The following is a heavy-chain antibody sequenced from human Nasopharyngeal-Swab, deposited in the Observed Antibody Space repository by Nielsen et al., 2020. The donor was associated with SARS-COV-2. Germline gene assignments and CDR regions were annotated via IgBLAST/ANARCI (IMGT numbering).Heavy chain of an antibody. CDR3: ARDATGDEYFDY. CDR1: GYTFTSYH. V-gene: IGHV1-46*01. Sequence: ASVKVSCKASGYTFTSYHMYWVRQAPGQGLEGMGIINPSGGSATYAQRFQGKITMTWDTSTSTAYMELSRLRSDDTAVYYCARDATGDEYFDYWGQGTLVTVSS. J-gene: IGHJ4*02. CDR2: INPSGGSA. D-gene: IGHD7-27*01.